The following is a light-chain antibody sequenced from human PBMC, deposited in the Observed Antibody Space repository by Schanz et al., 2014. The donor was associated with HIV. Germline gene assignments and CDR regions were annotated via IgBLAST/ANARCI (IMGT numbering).Light chain of an antibody. CDR3: QHYDSSPLA. CDR2: DAS. J-gene: IGKJ1*01. V-gene: IGKV3-20*01. Sequence: EIVLTQSPGTLSLSPGERATLSCRASQTVSSSYLAWYQQKSGQAPRLLIYDASSRATGIPDRFSGSGSGTDFTLIISRLEPEDFAVYFCQHYDSSPLAFGQGTKVEI. CDR1: QTVSSSY.